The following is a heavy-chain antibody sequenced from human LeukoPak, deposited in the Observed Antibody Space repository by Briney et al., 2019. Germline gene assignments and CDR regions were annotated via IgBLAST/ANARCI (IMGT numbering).Heavy chain of an antibody. Sequence: PSETLSLTCTVSGGSISGYYWNWIRQTPGKGLEWIGYMYYSGSPTYNPSLKSRVSISVDTSKNQFSLKLNSVTAADTAIYYCARDSGDYGGNPYYFDYWGPGTLVTVSS. CDR3: ARDSGDYGGNPYYFDY. D-gene: IGHD4-23*01. V-gene: IGHV4-59*01. J-gene: IGHJ4*02. CDR1: GGSISGYY. CDR2: MYYSGSP.